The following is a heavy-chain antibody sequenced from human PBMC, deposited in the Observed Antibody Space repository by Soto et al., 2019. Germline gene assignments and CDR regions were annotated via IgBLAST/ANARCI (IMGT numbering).Heavy chain of an antibody. CDR3: ARSSSSWPNWFDP. CDR1: GGTFSSYT. CDR2: IIPILGIA. V-gene: IGHV1-69*02. D-gene: IGHD2-2*01. J-gene: IGHJ5*02. Sequence: GASVKVSCKASGGTFSSYTISWVRQAPGQGLEWMGRIIPILGIANYAQKLQGRVTMTTDTSTSTAYMELRSLRSDDTAVYYCARSSSSWPNWFDPWGQGTLVTVSS.